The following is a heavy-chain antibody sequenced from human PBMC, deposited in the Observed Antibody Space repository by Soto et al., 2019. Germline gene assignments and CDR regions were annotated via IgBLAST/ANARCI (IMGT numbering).Heavy chain of an antibody. V-gene: IGHV3-74*01. J-gene: IGHJ4*01. D-gene: IGHD5-12*01. Sequence: EVQLVESGGGLAQPGGSLRLSCAASGFTFSNYWMHWVRHAPGKGLVWVSRITPDGRSTSYVDSVRGRFTFSRDNAKTTLYLQMNSLRVEDTAVYYCARDSNIGGIYCGFDYWGHGTLVTVSS. CDR2: ITPDGRST. CDR3: ARDSNIGGIYCGFDY. CDR1: GFTFSNYW.